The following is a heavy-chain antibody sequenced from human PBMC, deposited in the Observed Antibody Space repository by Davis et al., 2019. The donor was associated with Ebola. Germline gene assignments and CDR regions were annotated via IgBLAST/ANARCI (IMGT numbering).Heavy chain of an antibody. CDR3: ARSVVVTAIQPEYYFDY. V-gene: IGHV4-31*03. CDR1: GGSISSGGYY. CDR2: IYYSGST. Sequence: PSDPLSPTCTVPGGSISSGGYYWSWIRQHPGKGLEWIWYIYYSGSTYYNPSLKSRVTTPVNRSKNQFSLKLSSVTAADTAVYYCARSVVVTAIQPEYYFDYWGQGTLVTVSS. D-gene: IGHD2-21*02. J-gene: IGHJ4*02.